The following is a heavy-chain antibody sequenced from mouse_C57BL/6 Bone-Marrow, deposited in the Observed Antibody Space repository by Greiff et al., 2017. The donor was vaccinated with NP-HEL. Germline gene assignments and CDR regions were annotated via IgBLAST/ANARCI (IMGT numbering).Heavy chain of an antibody. J-gene: IGHJ3*01. V-gene: IGHV1-72*01. CDR2: IDPNSGGT. CDR3: ARKGAYYGYDWFAY. Sequence: QVQLQQPGAELVKPGASVKLSCKASGYTFTSYWMHWVKQRPGRGLEWIGRIDPNSGGTKYNEKFKSKATLTADKPSSTAYMQLSSLTSEDSAVYYCARKGAYYGYDWFAYWGQGTLVTVSA. D-gene: IGHD2-2*01. CDR1: GYTFTSYW.